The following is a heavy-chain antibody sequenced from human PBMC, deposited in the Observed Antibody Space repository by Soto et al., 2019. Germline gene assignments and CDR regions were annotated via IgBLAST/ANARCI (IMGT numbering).Heavy chain of an antibody. J-gene: IGHJ4*02. D-gene: IGHD3-22*01. CDR2: XYXSXXX. CDR3: ARGRGYYYFDY. CDR1: GGSISSYY. V-gene: IGHV4-59*01. Sequence: SETLSLTCTVSGGSISSYYWGWIRQPPGKGLEXIXXXYXSXXXNXXXXLKSRVTISVDTSKNQFSLKLSSVTAADTAVYYCARGRGYYYFDYWGQGTLVTVSS.